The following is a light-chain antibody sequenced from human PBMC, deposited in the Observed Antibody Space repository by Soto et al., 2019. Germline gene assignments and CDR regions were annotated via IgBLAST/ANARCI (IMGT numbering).Light chain of an antibody. Sequence: EIVLTPSPGTLSFSPGEKATLSCRARQSVSSSYLAWYQQKPGQAPRLLIYGASSRATGIPDRFSGSGSGTDFTLTISRLEPEDFAVYYCQQYGSSPRTFGQGTKVDIK. CDR1: QSVSSSY. V-gene: IGKV3-20*01. J-gene: IGKJ1*01. CDR2: GAS. CDR3: QQYGSSPRT.